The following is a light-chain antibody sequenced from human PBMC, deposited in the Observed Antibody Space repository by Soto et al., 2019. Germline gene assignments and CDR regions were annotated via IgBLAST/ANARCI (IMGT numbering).Light chain of an antibody. CDR2: GAS. J-gene: IGKJ1*01. CDR1: QTLNSGY. Sequence: EIVLTQSPGTLSMSPGERATLSCRASQTLNSGYLAWYQQKPGQAPRLLIYGASSRATGIPDRFSGSRSGRDFTLSISRLEPEDFAVYFCQQYGSSPTTFGQGTKVEIK. V-gene: IGKV3-20*01. CDR3: QQYGSSPTT.